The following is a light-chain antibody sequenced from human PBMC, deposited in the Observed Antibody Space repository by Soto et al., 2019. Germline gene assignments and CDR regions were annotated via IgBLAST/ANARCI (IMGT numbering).Light chain of an antibody. CDR2: GAS. CDR1: QSVRGSY. CDR3: QQYAYSNLT. J-gene: IGKJ1*01. Sequence: EIVLTQSPGTLSLSPGERATLSCRASQSVRGSYIAWYQQTPGQAPRLLIYGASSRATGIPDRFSGSGSGTDFTLSISRLEPEDFALYYCQQYAYSNLTSGQVTKVDIK. V-gene: IGKV3-20*01.